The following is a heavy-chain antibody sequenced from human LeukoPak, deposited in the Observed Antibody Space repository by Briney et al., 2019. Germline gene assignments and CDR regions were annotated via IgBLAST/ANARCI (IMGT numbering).Heavy chain of an antibody. Sequence: SETLSLTCTVSGGSISSYYWSWIRQPAGKGLEWIGRIYASGSTNYNPSLKSRVTMSVDTSKNQFSLKLISVTSADTAVYYCARDGSSWPFFDSWGQGTLVTVSS. V-gene: IGHV4-4*07. J-gene: IGHJ4*02. D-gene: IGHD6-13*01. CDR3: ARDGSSWPFFDS. CDR1: GGSISSYY. CDR2: IYASGST.